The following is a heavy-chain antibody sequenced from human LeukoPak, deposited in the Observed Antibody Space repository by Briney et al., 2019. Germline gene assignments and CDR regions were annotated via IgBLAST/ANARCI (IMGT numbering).Heavy chain of an antibody. CDR1: GFTFSSYG. V-gene: IGHV3-30*03. CDR2: ISYDGSNK. CDR3: AREGVRDILTGYYGDAFDI. D-gene: IGHD3-9*01. Sequence: GGSLRLSCAASGFTFSSYGMHWVRQAPGKGLEWVAVISYDGSNKYYADSVKGRFTISRDNSKNTLYLQMNSLRAEDTAVYYCAREGVRDILTGYYGDAFDIWGQGTMVTVSS. J-gene: IGHJ3*02.